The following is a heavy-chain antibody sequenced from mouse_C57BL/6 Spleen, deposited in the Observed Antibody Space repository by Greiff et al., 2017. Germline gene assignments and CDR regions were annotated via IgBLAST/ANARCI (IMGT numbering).Heavy chain of an antibody. Sequence: EVKVVESGEGLVKPGGSLKLSCAASGFTFSSYAMSWVRQTPEKRLEWVAYISSGGDYIYYAATVKGRFTISRDTARITLYRPMSSLKSEDTTMYYCASLITTVVAQGYFDVWGTGTTVTVPS. V-gene: IGHV5S21*01. CDR2: ISSGGDYI. CDR3: ASLITTVVAQGYFDV. J-gene: IGHJ1*03. CDR1: GFTFSSYA. D-gene: IGHD1-1*01.